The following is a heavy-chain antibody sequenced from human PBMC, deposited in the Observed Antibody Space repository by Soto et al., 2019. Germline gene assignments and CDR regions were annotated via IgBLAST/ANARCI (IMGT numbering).Heavy chain of an antibody. J-gene: IGHJ4*02. CDR2: IYYSGST. D-gene: IGHD6-19*01. CDR3: ARRYSSGFDY. V-gene: IGHV4-59*08. Sequence: QVQLQESGPGLVKPSETLSLTCTVSGGSINSYYWSWIRQPPGKGLEWIGYIYYSGSTKYNPSLKSRVTISVDTSKNQFSLNLSSVTAADTAVYYCARRYSSGFDYWGRGTLVTVSS. CDR1: GGSINSYY.